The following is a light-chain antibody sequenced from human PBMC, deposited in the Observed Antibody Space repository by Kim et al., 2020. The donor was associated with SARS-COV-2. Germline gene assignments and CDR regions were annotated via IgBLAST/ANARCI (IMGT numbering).Light chain of an antibody. CDR3: QSYDSSNHWV. CDR2: EDN. Sequence: KTVTISCTPSSGSSASNKVLWYRQRQGSAPTTEIYEDNQRPSGVPDRFSGSIDSSSNSASLTNSGLKTEDEADYYCQSYDSSNHWVFGGGTQLTVL. V-gene: IGLV6-57*03. J-gene: IGLJ3*02. CDR1: SGSSASNK.